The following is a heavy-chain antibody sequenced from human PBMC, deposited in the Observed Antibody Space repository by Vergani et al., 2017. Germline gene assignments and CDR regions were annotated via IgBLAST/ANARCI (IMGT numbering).Heavy chain of an antibody. J-gene: IGHJ3*01. V-gene: IGHV1-2*02. D-gene: IGHD1-1*01. CDR3: ARVAPSNSEVTPTAFDV. CDR2: IRPYTGHT. CDR1: GYTFTSYY. Sequence: QVQLVQSGAEVKKPGASVKVSCKASGYTFTSYYMHWVRQAPGQGLEWMGWIRPYTGHTIYAQKFQDRVTMTADTSTNTAYMELRSLRSDDTAVYFCARVAPSNSEVTPTAFDVWGQGTMVTVSS.